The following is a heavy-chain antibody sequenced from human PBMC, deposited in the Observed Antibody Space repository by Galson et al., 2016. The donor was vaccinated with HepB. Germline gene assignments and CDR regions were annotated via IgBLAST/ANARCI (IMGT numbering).Heavy chain of an antibody. J-gene: IGHJ6*02. CDR2: INSKTDGGTT. CDR3: RYGIDV. V-gene: IGHV3-15*01. CDR1: GFTFSNAW. Sequence: SLRLSCAASGFTFSNAWMSWVRQAPGKGLEWVGRINSKTDGGTTDYAAPVKGRFSISRDDSKNTLYLQMNSLKTEDTAVHYCRYGIDVWGQGTTVTVSS.